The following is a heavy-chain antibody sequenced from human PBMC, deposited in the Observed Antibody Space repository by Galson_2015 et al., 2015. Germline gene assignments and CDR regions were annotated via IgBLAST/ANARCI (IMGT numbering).Heavy chain of an antibody. Sequence: SLRLSCATSGFTFGNFGMTWVRQAPGKGLEWLSVISGSGGLTYYADSVKGRFTISRDSSKNTLHLRMNSLRVGDTAVYYCARRRFSGSPDSHLDYWGQGTLVTVSS. D-gene: IGHD1-26*01. CDR3: ARRRFSGSPDSHLDY. J-gene: IGHJ4*02. V-gene: IGHV3-23*01. CDR2: ISGSGGLT. CDR1: GFTFGNFG.